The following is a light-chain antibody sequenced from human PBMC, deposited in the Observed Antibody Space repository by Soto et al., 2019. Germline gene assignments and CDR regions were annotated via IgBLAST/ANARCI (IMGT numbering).Light chain of an antibody. J-gene: IGLJ1*01. CDR3: SSYTSSSTHNYV. CDR1: SSDVGTYNY. V-gene: IGLV2-14*01. CDR2: EVS. Sequence: QSVLTQPASVSGSPGQSITISCTGTSSDVGTYNYVSWYQHHPGKVPKLMIYEVSNRPSGVSNRFSGSKSGNTASLTISGLQAEDEADYYCSSYTSSSTHNYVFGTGTRSPS.